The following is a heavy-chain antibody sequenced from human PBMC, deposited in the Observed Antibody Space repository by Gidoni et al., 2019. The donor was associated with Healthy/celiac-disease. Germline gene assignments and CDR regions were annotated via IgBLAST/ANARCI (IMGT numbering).Heavy chain of an antibody. D-gene: IGHD2-15*01. CDR1: GGSISSGGYS. Sequence: QLQLQESGSGLVKPSQTLSLTCAVSGGSISSGGYSWSWIRQPPGKGLEWIGYIYHSGSTYYNPSLKSRVTISVDRSKNQFSLKLSSVTAADTAVYYCARGVVAATSGKWSAYYFDYWGQGTLVTVSS. CDR3: ARGVVAATSGKWSAYYFDY. V-gene: IGHV4-30-2*01. J-gene: IGHJ4*02. CDR2: IYHSGST.